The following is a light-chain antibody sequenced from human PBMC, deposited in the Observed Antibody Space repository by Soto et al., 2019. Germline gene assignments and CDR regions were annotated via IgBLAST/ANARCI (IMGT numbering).Light chain of an antibody. CDR1: QSISSY. V-gene: IGKV1-39*01. CDR2: AAS. J-gene: IGKJ4*01. CDR3: QQYNHYSGLT. Sequence: IQMTQSPSSLSASVGDRVTITCRASQSISSYLNWYQQKPGKAPKLLIYAASSLQSGVPSRFSGSGSGTEFTLTISSLQPDDFATYYCQQYNHYSGLTFGGGTKVDIK.